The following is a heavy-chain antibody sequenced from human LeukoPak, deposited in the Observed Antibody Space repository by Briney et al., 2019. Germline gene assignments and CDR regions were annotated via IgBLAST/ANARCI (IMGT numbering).Heavy chain of an antibody. CDR1: GFTFGDYA. V-gene: IGHV3-43D*04. J-gene: IGHJ6*03. CDR2: INWDATRT. D-gene: IGHD3-10*01. CDR3: AKERRGYYMDV. Sequence: PGGSLRLSCAASGFTFGDYAMQWVRQAPGKGLEWVSLINWDATRTYYADSVKGRLTISRDNSKNSLSLQMNSLRPEDTALYYCAKERRGYYMDVWGKGTTVTVSS.